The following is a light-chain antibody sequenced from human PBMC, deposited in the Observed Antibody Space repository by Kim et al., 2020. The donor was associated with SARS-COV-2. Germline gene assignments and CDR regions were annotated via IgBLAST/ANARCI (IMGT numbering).Light chain of an antibody. V-gene: IGLV3-21*01. Sequence: SYELTQPPSVSVAPGQTARITCGGNNIGGHSVHWYQQKPGQAPVLVIYYDSDRPSGIPERFSGSTAATTATLTISRVEAGDEADYYCQVWDTDTDDHVFG. CDR3: QVWDTDTDDHV. J-gene: IGLJ1*01. CDR1: NIGGHS. CDR2: YDS.